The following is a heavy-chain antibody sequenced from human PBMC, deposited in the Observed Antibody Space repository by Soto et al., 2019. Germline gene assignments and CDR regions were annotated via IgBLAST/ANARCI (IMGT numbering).Heavy chain of an antibody. CDR1: GFTFSSYG. D-gene: IGHD5-18*01. CDR3: ARDQGYSHY. J-gene: IGHJ4*02. V-gene: IGHV3-30*03. CDR2: ISYDGSIT. Sequence: GGSLRLSCAASGFTFSSYGMHWVRQAPGKGLEWVAVISYDGSITYYADSVKGRFTISRDNSKNTLYLQMNSLRAEDTAVYYCARDQGYSHYWGQGTLVTVSS.